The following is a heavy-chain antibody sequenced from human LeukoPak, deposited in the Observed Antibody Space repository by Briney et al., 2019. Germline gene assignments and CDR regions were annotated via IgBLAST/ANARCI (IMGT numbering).Heavy chain of an antibody. V-gene: IGHV4-30-4*01. CDR2: IYYGGST. J-gene: IGHJ6*02. Sequence: SETLSLTCTVSGGSISSGDYYWSWIRQPPGKGLEWIGYIYYGGSTYYNPSLKSRVTISVDTSKNQFSLKLSSVTAADTAVYYCARGRFPPPYYYYGMDVWGQGTTVTVSS. CDR3: ARGRFPPPYYYYGMDV. CDR1: GGSISSGDYY.